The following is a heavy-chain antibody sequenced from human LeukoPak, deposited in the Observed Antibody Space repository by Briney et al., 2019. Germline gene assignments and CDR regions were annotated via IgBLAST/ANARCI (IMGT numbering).Heavy chain of an antibody. CDR1: GYIISSYY. V-gene: IGHV1-46*01. CDR3: ARCYSGYDYGPVY. D-gene: IGHD5-12*01. J-gene: IGHJ4*02. CDR2: ISPSGGGT. Sequence: ASVKVSCKASGYIISSYYIHWVRQAPGQGLEWMGIISPSGGGTSYAQRFQGRVSVARDTSTNTVYMELSGLRSEDTVIYYCARCYSGYDYGPVYWGQGTLVTVSS.